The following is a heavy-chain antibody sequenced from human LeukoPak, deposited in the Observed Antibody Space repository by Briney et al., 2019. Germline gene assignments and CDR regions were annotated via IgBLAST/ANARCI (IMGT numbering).Heavy chain of an antibody. Sequence: PGGSLRLSCAASGFTVSRHYMSWVRQAPGKGLEWVSIIYSPGGTYYADSVKGRFTISRDNSKNTIYLQMNSLRVDDTAVYYCARAPLSADSSATPPAFDIWGHGTMVTVSS. J-gene: IGHJ3*02. V-gene: IGHV3-53*01. CDR1: GFTVSRHY. CDR3: ARAPLSADSSATPPAFDI. CDR2: IYSPGGT. D-gene: IGHD3-22*01.